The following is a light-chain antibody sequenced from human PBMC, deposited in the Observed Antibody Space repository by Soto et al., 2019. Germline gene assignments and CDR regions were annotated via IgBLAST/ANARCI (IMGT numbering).Light chain of an antibody. CDR2: DAS. CDR1: QSINSW. CDR3: QQSGDTPPWT. V-gene: IGKV1-5*01. Sequence: DIQMTQSPSTLSASVGDRVTITCRASQSINSWLAWYQQKPGKAPKLLIYDASNLESGVPSRFSGSGSGTEFTLTITSLQPEDFATYYCQQSGDTPPWTFGQGTKV. J-gene: IGKJ1*01.